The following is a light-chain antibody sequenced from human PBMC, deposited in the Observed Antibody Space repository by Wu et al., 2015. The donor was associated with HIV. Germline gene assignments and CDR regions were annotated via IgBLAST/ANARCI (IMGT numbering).Light chain of an antibody. Sequence: ETVLTQSPATLSLSPGERATLSCRASQSVCTYLAWYQQKPGQAPRLLIYDASNRATGIPARFSGSGSGTDFTLTISSLEPEDFAVYYCQQRSDSWTFGQGTKVEMK. V-gene: IGKV3-11*01. CDR2: DAS. CDR1: QSVCTY. J-gene: IGKJ1*01. CDR3: QQRSDSWT.